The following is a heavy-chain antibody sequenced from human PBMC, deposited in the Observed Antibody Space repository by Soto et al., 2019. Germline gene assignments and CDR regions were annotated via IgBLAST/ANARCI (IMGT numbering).Heavy chain of an antibody. J-gene: IGHJ6*02. CDR1: GGSISNTGYS. CDR3: AGRTYCYYCLDV. Sequence: SETLSLTCTVSGGSISNTGYSWSWIRQPPGKAPERIGCVYHNGNAYPKPSLKSRVTISLDASKNQFSLKMTSVNAADTALYYCAGRTYCYYCLDVWGQGTRVTVSS. V-gene: IGHV4-30-2*01. D-gene: IGHD3-10*01. CDR2: VYHNGNA.